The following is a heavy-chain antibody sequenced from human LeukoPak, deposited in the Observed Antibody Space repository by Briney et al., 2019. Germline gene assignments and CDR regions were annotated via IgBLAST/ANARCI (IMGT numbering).Heavy chain of an antibody. V-gene: IGHV1-2*02. CDR1: GYTFTVYY. Sequence: ASVSVLCKASGYTFTVYYMSWVRQAPGQGLEWMGWINPNSGDTNYGQKFQGRVTMTRDTSISTAYMELSRLRSDDTAVYYCAREGVLGFWYWGQGTLVTVSS. CDR3: AREGVLGFWY. J-gene: IGHJ4*02. CDR2: INPNSGDT. D-gene: IGHD2-8*01.